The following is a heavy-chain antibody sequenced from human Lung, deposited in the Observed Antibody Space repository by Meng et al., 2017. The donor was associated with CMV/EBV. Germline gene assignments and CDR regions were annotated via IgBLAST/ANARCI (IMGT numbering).Heavy chain of an antibody. D-gene: IGHD3-10*01. Sequence: AVSVSSGSYHWSWLQQPAEKVLEWIGYIYYSGSTDYNPSLKSRVTISVDTSKNQFSLNLSSVTAADTAVYYCARGFGSGRNNWFDPWGQGTLVTVSS. V-gene: IGHV4-61*01. CDR3: ARGFGSGRNNWFDP. J-gene: IGHJ5*02. CDR1: AVSVSSGSYH. CDR2: IYYSGST.